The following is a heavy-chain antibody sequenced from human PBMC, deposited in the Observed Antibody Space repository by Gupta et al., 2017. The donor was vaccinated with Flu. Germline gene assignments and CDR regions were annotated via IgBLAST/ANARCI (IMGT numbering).Heavy chain of an antibody. CDR1: GYTFTSYG. V-gene: IGHV1-18*01. Sequence: QVQLVQSGAEVKKPGASVTVSCKASGYTFTSYGISWVRQAPGQGLEWMGWISAFNGDTNWAQKFQGRVAMTTDTSTRTAYMEVRSLRSDDTAVYYCARDQGRYFERTPRGYWGQGTLVTVSS. D-gene: IGHD3-9*01. CDR3: ARDQGRYFERTPRGY. CDR2: ISAFNGDT. J-gene: IGHJ4*02.